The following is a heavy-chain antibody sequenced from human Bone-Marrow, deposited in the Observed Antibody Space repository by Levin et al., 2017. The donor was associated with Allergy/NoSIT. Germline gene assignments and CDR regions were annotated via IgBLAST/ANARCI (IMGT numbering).Heavy chain of an antibody. D-gene: IGHD5-12*01. J-gene: IGHJ4*02. CDR2: ISGSGGST. CDR1: GFTFSDYA. Sequence: GESLKISCAASGFTFSDYAMSWVRQAPGKGLEWVSEISGSGGSTHFADSAKGRFTISRDNSKNTLYLEMNSLRAEDTALYYCAKERAYNDYFDCWGQGTLVTVSS. V-gene: IGHV3-23*01. CDR3: AKERAYNDYFDC.